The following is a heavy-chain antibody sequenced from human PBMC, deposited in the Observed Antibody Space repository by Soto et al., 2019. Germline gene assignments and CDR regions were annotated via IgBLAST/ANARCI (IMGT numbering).Heavy chain of an antibody. J-gene: IGHJ4*02. CDR1: GFTVSSNY. CDR3: ARDSMGRGFDY. CDR2: IYSGGST. D-gene: IGHD1-26*01. Sequence: PGESLKISCAASGFTVSSNYMSWVRQAPGKGLEWVSVIYSGGSTYYADSMKGRLTISRDNSKNTLYLQMNSLRAEDTAVYYCARDSMGRGFDYWGQGTLVTVSS. V-gene: IGHV3-53*01.